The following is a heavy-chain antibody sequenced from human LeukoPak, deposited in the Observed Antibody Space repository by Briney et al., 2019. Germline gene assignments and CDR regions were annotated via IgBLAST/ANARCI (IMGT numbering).Heavy chain of an antibody. D-gene: IGHD5-24*01. CDR1: GFTFSSYA. CDR2: ISGSGGST. V-gene: IGHV3-23*01. CDR3: AKDKGDGYTNY. Sequence: GGSLRLSCAASGFTFSSYAMSWVRQAPGKGLEWVSAISGSGGSTYYADSVKGRFTISRDNSKNTLYLQTNSLRAEDTAVYYCAKDKGDGYTNYWGQGTLVTVSS. J-gene: IGHJ4*02.